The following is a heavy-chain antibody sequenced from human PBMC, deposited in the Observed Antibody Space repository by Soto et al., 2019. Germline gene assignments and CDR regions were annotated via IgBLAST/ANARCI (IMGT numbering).Heavy chain of an antibody. CDR3: ARVDTAMTDAFDI. V-gene: IGHV3-7*01. J-gene: IGHJ3*02. Sequence: EVQLVESGGGLVQPGGSLRLSCAASGFTFSSYWMSWVRQAPGKGLEWVVNIKQDGSEKYYVDSVKGRFTISRDNAKNSLYLQMNSLRAEDTAVYYCARVDTAMTDAFDIWGQGTMVTVSS. CDR1: GFTFSSYW. D-gene: IGHD5-18*01. CDR2: IKQDGSEK.